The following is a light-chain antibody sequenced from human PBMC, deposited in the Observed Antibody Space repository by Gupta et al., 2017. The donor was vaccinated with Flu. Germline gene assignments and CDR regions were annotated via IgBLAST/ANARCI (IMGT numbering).Light chain of an antibody. V-gene: IGKV2-28*01. CDR3: MQALQTPRNT. J-gene: IGKJ2*01. CDR1: QSLLYSNGYNY. Sequence: DIVMTQSPLSLPVTPGEPASISCRSSQSLLYSNGYNYLDWYLQKPGQSPQLLIYLGSYRASGVPDRFSGSGSGTDFTLKISRVEAEDVGVYYCMQALQTPRNTFGQGTKLEIK. CDR2: LGS.